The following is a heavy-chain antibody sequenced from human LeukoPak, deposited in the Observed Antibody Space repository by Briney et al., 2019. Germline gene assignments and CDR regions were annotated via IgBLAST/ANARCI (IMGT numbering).Heavy chain of an antibody. J-gene: IGHJ4*02. Sequence: SETLSLTRAVSGYSISSGYYWGWIRQPPGKGLEWIGSIYHSGSTYYNPSLKSRVTISVDTSKNQFSLKLSSVTAADTAVYYCARGYRYSGYIYYFDYWGQGTLVTVSS. CDR2: IYHSGST. D-gene: IGHD5-12*01. CDR1: GYSISSGYY. CDR3: ARGYRYSGYIYYFDY. V-gene: IGHV4-38-2*01.